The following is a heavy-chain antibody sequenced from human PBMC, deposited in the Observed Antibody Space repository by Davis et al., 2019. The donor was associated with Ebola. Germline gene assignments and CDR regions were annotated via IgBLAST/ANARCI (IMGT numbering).Heavy chain of an antibody. Sequence: MPSETLSLTCTVSGGSISSYYWSWIRQPPGKGLEWIGYIYYSGSTNYNPSLKSRVTISVDTSKNQFSLKLSSVTAADTAVYYCARLISGDWFDPWGQGTLVTVSS. CDR3: ARLISGDWFDP. J-gene: IGHJ5*02. CDR1: GGSISSYY. CDR2: IYYSGST. V-gene: IGHV4-59*08. D-gene: IGHD3-10*01.